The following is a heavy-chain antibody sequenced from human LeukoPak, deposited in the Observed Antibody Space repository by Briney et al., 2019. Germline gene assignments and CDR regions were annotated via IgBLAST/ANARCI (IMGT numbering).Heavy chain of an antibody. CDR2: IYYSGST. V-gene: IGHV4-30-4*01. CDR1: GGSISSGEYY. CDR3: ARVPTVRGVILFDP. Sequence: SQTLSLTCTVSGGSISSGEYYWSWIRQPPGKGLEWIGYIYYSGSTYYNPSLKSRVTISVDTSKNQFSLKLSSVTAADTAVYYCARVPTVRGVILFDPWGQGTLVTVSS. J-gene: IGHJ5*02. D-gene: IGHD3-10*01.